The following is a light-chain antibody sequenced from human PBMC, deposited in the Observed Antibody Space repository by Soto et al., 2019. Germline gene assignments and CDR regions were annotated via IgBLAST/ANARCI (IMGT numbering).Light chain of an antibody. Sequence: QPVLTQPPSVSGAPGQRVTISCTGNSSNIEAGYDVHWYQQLPGTAPKLLIYYNNRRPSGVPDRFSGSKSGTSASLAITGLQAEDEADYYCQSYDSSLSAVVFGGGTKVTVL. J-gene: IGLJ2*01. CDR2: YNN. CDR3: QSYDSSLSAVV. V-gene: IGLV1-40*01. CDR1: SSNIEAGYD.